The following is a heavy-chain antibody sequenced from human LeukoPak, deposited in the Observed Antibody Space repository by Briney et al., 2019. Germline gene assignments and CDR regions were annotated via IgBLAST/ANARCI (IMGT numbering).Heavy chain of an antibody. CDR1: GFTFSSYW. J-gene: IGHJ4*02. V-gene: IGHV3-7*01. D-gene: IGHD3-22*01. CDR3: ARGTSDSRVTPTRY. Sequence: GGSLRLSCAASGFTFSSYWMSWVRQAPGKGLEWVANINQDGRENNYVDSVKGRFTISRDNAKNSLYLQMNSLRAEDTAVYYCARGTSDSRVTPTRYWGQGTLVTVSS. CDR2: INQDGREN.